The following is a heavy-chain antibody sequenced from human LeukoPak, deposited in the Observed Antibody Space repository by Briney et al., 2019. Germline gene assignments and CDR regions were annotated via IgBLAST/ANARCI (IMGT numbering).Heavy chain of an antibody. V-gene: IGHV3-7*01. D-gene: IGHD3-10*01. CDR3: ARDSLGRAFDI. J-gene: IGHJ3*02. CDR2: IKQDGSEK. Sequence: GGSLRLSCTASGFTFGDYAMSWVRQAPGKGLEWVANIKQDGSEKYYVDSVKGRFTISRDNAKNSLYLQMNSLRAEDTAVYYCARDSLGRAFDIWGQGTMVTVSS. CDR1: GFTFGDYA.